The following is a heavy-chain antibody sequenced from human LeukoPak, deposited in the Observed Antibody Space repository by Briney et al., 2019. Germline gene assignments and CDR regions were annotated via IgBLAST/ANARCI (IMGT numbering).Heavy chain of an antibody. J-gene: IGHJ4*02. CDR2: IKQDGSEK. CDR1: GFTFSSYW. Sequence: GGSLRLSCAASGFTFSSYWKQWVRQAPGKGLEWVANIKQDGSEKYYADSVKGRFIISRDNAKNALYLQMSSLRAEDTAIYYCARRYFDYWGQGTLVTVSS. CDR3: ARRYFDY. V-gene: IGHV3-7*03.